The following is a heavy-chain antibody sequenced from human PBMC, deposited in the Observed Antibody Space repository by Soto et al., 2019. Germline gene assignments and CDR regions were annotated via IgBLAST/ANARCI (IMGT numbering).Heavy chain of an antibody. J-gene: IGHJ6*02. CDR2: IKEDGTDK. V-gene: IGHV3-7*01. CDR3: TRDMNV. CDR1: GFTFSDYW. Sequence: EVQLVESGGGLVQPGGSLRLSCAASGFTFSDYWMTWVRQAPGKGLEWVANIKEDGTDKYYVDSVRGRFTISRDNAKNSLYLQMNSLRAEDTAVYFCTRDMNVWGQGTTVTVSS.